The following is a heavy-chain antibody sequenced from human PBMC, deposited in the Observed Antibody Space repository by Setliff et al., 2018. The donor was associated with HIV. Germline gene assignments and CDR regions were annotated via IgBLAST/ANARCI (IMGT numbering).Heavy chain of an antibody. Sequence: GGSLRLSCAASGFTVSRYTMKWVRQAPGMGLEWVSSISFGSSDTHYTDSVKGRFTISRNNAKNSLYLLLNMLRVENTAVYYCAREVSSGYSFDVWGQGTMVTVSS. CDR3: AREVSSGYSFDV. CDR2: ISFGSSDT. CDR1: GFTVSRYT. V-gene: IGHV3-21*01. D-gene: IGHD3-22*01. J-gene: IGHJ3*01.